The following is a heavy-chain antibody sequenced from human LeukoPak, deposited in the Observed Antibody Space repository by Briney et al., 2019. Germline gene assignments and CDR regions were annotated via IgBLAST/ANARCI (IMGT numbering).Heavy chain of an antibody. Sequence: GGSLRLSCAASGFSFSSFGMNWVRQAPGKGLDWLAVLSHDGRNKNYAGSVKGRFITSRDNSKKTLYLQMNSLRGEDTAAYYCARFREYTYGPFDSWGQGTLVTVSS. CDR2: LSHDGRNK. J-gene: IGHJ4*02. CDR3: ARFREYTYGPFDS. V-gene: IGHV3-30*04. CDR1: GFSFSSFG. D-gene: IGHD5-18*01.